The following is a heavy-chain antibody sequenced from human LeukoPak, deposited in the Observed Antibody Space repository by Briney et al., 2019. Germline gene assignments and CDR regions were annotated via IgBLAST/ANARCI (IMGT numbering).Heavy chain of an antibody. CDR1: GYSISSGYY. CDR3: ARLTVGALIWFDP. J-gene: IGHJ5*02. Sequence: SGTLSLTCNVSGYSISSGYYWGWIRQPPGKGLEWIGSIYHSGTTYKNPSLKSRVTTSVDTSKNQFTLSLSSVTASDTAVYYCARLTVGALIWFDPWGQGTLVSVSS. D-gene: IGHD1-26*01. CDR2: IYHSGTT. V-gene: IGHV4-38-2*02.